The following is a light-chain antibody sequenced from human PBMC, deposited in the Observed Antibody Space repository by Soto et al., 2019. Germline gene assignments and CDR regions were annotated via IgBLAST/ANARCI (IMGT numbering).Light chain of an antibody. V-gene: IGKV3-20*01. CDR1: QSVSSRY. J-gene: IGKJ4*01. Sequence: GLSKSAVTLSLSPADTATLSCRGSQSVSSRYLGWYQQRPGQAPRLLIYGASSRDTGIPYRFSGSGSGTDFTLTISRLEPEDFAVYYCHQYDNSPPTFGGGTMVDIK. CDR3: HQYDNSPPT. CDR2: GAS.